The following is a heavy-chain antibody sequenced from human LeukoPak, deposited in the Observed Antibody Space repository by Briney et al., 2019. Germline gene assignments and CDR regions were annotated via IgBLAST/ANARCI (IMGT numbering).Heavy chain of an antibody. V-gene: IGHV4-59*01. J-gene: IGHJ3*02. CDR1: GGSISSYY. Sequence: SETLSLTCTVSGGSISSYYWSWIRQPPGKGPEWIGYIYYSGSTNYNPSLKSRVTISVDTSKNQFSLKLSSVTAADTAVYYCARALVVTATAFDIWGQGTMVTVSS. CDR2: IYYSGST. D-gene: IGHD2-21*02. CDR3: ARALVVTATAFDI.